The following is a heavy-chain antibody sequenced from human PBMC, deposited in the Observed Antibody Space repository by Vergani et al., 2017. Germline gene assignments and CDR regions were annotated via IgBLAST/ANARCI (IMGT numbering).Heavy chain of an antibody. J-gene: IGHJ6*02. Sequence: QVQLVESGGGVVQPGGSLRLSCAASGFTFSSYGMHWVRQAPGKGLEWVAFIRYDGSNKYYADSVKGRFTISRDNSKNTLYLQMNSLRAEDTAVYYCAKVESSSWYEGRGPSKYYYGMDVWGQGTTVTVSS. CDR1: GFTFSSYG. D-gene: IGHD6-13*01. CDR2: IRYDGSNK. V-gene: IGHV3-30*02. CDR3: AKVESSSWYEGRGPSKYYYGMDV.